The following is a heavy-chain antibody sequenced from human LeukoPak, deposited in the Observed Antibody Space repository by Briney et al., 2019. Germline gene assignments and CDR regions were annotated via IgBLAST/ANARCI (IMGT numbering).Heavy chain of an antibody. CDR3: AREAWRASDM. J-gene: IGHJ3*02. Sequence: GGSLRLSCAASEFTFSIYDMNWVRQAPGKGLEWVSYISASGNTKYYADSVKGRFTISRDNAENSLYLQMNSLRAEDTAVYYCAREAWRASDMWGQGTMVSVSS. CDR1: EFTFSIYD. CDR2: ISASGNTK. V-gene: IGHV3-48*03. D-gene: IGHD5-12*01.